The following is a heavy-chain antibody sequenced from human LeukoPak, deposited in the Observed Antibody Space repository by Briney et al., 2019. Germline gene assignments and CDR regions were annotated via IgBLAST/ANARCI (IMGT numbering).Heavy chain of an antibody. CDR1: GGSISSSSYY. CDR3: AVLVRGVDY. J-gene: IGHJ4*02. V-gene: IGHV4-39*01. Sequence: SETLSLTCTVSGGSISSSSYYWGWIRQPPGKGLEWIGSIYYSGNTYYNPSLKSRVTISVDTSKNQFSLKLSSVTAADTAVYYCAVLVRGVDYWGQGTLVTVSS. D-gene: IGHD3-10*01. CDR2: IYYSGNT.